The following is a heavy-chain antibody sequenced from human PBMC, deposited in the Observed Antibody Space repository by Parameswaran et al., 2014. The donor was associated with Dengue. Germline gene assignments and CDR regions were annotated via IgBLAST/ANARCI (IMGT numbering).Heavy chain of an antibody. J-gene: IGHJ4*02. D-gene: IGHD2-8*01. CDR2: IYYSGST. Sequence: VRQAPGKGLEWIGYIYYSGSTNYNPSLKSRVTISVDTSKNQFSLKLSSVTAADTAVYYCARSPSYYYFDYWGQGTLVTVSS. V-gene: IGHV4-59*01. CDR3: ARSPSYYYFDY.